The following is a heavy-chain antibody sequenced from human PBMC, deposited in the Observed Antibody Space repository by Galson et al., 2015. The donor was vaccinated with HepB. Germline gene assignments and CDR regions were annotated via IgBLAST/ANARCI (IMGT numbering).Heavy chain of an antibody. CDR2: ITGSGSYI. CDR1: GFTFSNST. CDR3: ARMNMGPFSHDFWSGPL. J-gene: IGHJ6*02. Sequence: SLRLSCAASGFTFSNSTMNWVRQAPGKGLEWVSSITGSGSYIFYAGAVKGRFTISRDNAKNSLCLQMNSLRADDTAVYYCARMNMGPFSHDFWSGPLWGQGTTVTVSS. V-gene: IGHV3-21*01. D-gene: IGHD3-3*01.